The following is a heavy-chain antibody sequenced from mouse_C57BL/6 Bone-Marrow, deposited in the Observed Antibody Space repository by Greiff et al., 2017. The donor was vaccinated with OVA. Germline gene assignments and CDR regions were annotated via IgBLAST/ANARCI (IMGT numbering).Heavy chain of an antibody. CDR2: IDPADSYT. CDR3: AREGAMDD. Sequence: QVQLQQPGAELVMPGASVKLSCKASGYTFTSYWMHWVKQRPGQGLEWIGEIDPADSYTNYNQKFKGKSTLTVDKPSSTAYMQLSSLTSEDSAVYYCAREGAMDDWGQGTSVTVSS. V-gene: IGHV1-69*01. J-gene: IGHJ4*01. CDR1: GYTFTSYW.